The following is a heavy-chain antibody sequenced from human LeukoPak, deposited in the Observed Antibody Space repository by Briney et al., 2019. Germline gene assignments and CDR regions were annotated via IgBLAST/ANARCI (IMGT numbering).Heavy chain of an antibody. CDR1: GGSISRGDYY. D-gene: IGHD2-8*02. CDR3: ARTGGTIDY. J-gene: IGHJ4*02. V-gene: IGHV4-30-4*01. CDR2: IYYSGST. Sequence: SSQTLSLTCTVSGGSISRGDYYWSWIRQPPGKGLEWIGYIYYSGSTYYNPSLKSRVTISVDTSKNQFSLKLNSVIAADTAVYYCARTGGTIDYWGQGTLVTISS.